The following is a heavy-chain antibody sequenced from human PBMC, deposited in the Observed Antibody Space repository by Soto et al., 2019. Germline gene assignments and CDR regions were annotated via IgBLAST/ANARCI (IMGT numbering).Heavy chain of an antibody. CDR1: GFSFSSYA. Sequence: GGSLRLSCEASGFSFSSYAMSWVRQAPGKGLEWVSAISNTGGRTYYADSVKGRFTISRDNPKNRLYLQMHSLRDEDTAVYYCAKDRATVVPRGLDVWGQGTTVTV. D-gene: IGHD4-17*01. J-gene: IGHJ6*02. CDR2: ISNTGGRT. V-gene: IGHV3-23*01. CDR3: AKDRATVVPRGLDV.